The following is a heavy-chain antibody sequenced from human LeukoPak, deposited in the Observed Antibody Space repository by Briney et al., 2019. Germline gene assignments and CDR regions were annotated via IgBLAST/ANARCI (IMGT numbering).Heavy chain of an antibody. J-gene: IGHJ4*02. CDR1: GYTFTSYY. CDR2: IYHSGGST. Sequence: GSVQDSCQATGYTFTSYYMHAVRQARAQGLEWMGIIYHSGGSTNYAQKLQERVTMNRDTPTSTVSMEPNSLSSNETAVHYCGKSFACCDEATLVTVSS. V-gene: IGHV1-46*01. CDR3: GKSFAC.